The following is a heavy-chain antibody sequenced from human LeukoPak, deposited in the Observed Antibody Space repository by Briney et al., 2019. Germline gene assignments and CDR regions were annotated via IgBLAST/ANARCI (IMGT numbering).Heavy chain of an antibody. CDR1: GFTFSDYY. Sequence: GGSLRLSCAASGFTFSDYYMSWIRQAPGKGLEWVSYISSSSSYTNYADSVKGRFTISRDNAKNSLYLQMNSLRAEDTAVYYCAREGAGSITMVRGVIITGGYSDYWGQGTLVTVSS. D-gene: IGHD3-10*01. CDR3: AREGAGSITMVRGVIITGGYSDY. V-gene: IGHV3-11*05. CDR2: ISSSSSYT. J-gene: IGHJ4*02.